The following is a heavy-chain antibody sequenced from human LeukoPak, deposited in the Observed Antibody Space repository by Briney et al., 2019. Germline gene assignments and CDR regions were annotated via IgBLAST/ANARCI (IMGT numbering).Heavy chain of an antibody. V-gene: IGHV4-39*07. CDR2: MYYSERT. Sequence: SETLSLTCTVSGGSLSSSSYYWGWTRQPPGKGLEWIGRMYYSERTYDNPSLKSRVTISVDTSKNQFSLKLGSVTAADTAAYYCSRDRQIAAAGLNWFDPWGQGTPVTVAS. J-gene: IGHJ5*02. CDR3: SRDRQIAAAGLNWFDP. CDR1: GGSLSSSSYY. D-gene: IGHD6-13*01.